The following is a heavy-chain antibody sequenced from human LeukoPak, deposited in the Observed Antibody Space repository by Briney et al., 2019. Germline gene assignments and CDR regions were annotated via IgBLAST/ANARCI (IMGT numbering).Heavy chain of an antibody. CDR1: GGSISSSSYY. D-gene: IGHD3-22*01. CDR2: IYYSGST. CDR3: ARDGVYNYYDRSGYPRYFDY. Sequence: SETLSLTCTVSGGSISSSSYYWGWIRQPPGKGLEWIGSIYYSGSTYYNPSLKSRVTISVDTSKIQFSLKLSSVTAADTAVYYCARDGVYNYYDRSGYPRYFDYWGQGTLVTVSS. J-gene: IGHJ4*02. V-gene: IGHV4-39*07.